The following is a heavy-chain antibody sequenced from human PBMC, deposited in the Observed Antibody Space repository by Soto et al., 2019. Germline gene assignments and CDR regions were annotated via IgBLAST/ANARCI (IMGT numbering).Heavy chain of an antibody. CDR1: GFTFSDFY. D-gene: IGHD1-1*01. CDR3: ARATGTTPFDY. J-gene: IGHJ4*02. CDR2: IRNKGNSYTT. Sequence: GGSLRLSCAASGFTFSDFYMDWVRQAPGKRLEWVGRIRNKGNSYTTEYAASVKGRFTISRDDSKNSLYLHMNSLKTEDTAVYYCARATGTTPFDYWGQGTLVTVSS. V-gene: IGHV3-72*01.